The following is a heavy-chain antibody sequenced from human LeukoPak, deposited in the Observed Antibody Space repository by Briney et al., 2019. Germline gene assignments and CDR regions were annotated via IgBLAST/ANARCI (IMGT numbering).Heavy chain of an antibody. D-gene: IGHD5-12*01. CDR1: GFTFSSYG. CDR3: ASLVDPKTN. J-gene: IGHJ4*02. Sequence: GRSLRLSCAASGFTFSSYGMHWVRQAPGKGLEWVAVISYDGSNKYYADSVKGRFTISRDNAKNSLYLQMNSLRAEDTAVYYCASLVDPKTNWGQGTLVTVSS. V-gene: IGHV3-30*03. CDR2: ISYDGSNK.